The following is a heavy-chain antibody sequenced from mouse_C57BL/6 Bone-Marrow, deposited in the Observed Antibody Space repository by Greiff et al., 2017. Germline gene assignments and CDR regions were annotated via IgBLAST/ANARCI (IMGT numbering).Heavy chain of an antibody. CDR3: ARNPITTVVATKAMDY. CDR2: IYWDDDK. J-gene: IGHJ4*01. Sequence: QVQLKESGPGILQSSQTLSLTCSFSGFSLSTSGMGVSWIRQPSGKGLEWLAHIYWDDDKRYNPSLKRRLTISQDTSRNQVFLKITSVDTADTATYYCARNPITTVVATKAMDYWGQGTSVTVSS. V-gene: IGHV8-12*01. CDR1: GFSLSTSGMG. D-gene: IGHD1-1*01.